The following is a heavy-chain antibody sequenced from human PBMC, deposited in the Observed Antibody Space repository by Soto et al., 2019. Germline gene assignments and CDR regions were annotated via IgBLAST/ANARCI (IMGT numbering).Heavy chain of an antibody. J-gene: IGHJ4*01. D-gene: IGHD1-26*01. V-gene: IGHV1-18*01. CDR3: ARDDLYSGNYQLDY. Sequence: ASVKVSCKASGYTFTSYAMHWVRQAPGQGLEWMGWISAYSGNTNYAQKLQGRVTMTTDTSTSTAYMELRSLRSDDTAVYYCARDDLYSGNYQLDYWGHGTLVTVSS. CDR2: ISAYSGNT. CDR1: GYTFTSYA.